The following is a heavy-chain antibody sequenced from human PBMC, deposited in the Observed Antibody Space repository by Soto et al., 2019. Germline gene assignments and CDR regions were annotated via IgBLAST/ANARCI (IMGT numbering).Heavy chain of an antibody. CDR3: ARPSGYGDYSAYYYGMDV. CDR2: IYPGDSDT. Sequence: PGESLKISCKGSGYSFTSYWIGWVRQMPGKGLEWMGIIYPGDSDTRYSPSFQGQVTISADKSISTAYLQWSSLKASDTAMYYCARPSGYGDYSAYYYGMDVWGQGTTVTVSS. J-gene: IGHJ6*02. CDR1: GYSFTSYW. D-gene: IGHD4-17*01. V-gene: IGHV5-51*01.